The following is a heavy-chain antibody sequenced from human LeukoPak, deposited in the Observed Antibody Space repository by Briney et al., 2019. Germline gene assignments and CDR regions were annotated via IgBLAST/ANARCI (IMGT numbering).Heavy chain of an antibody. D-gene: IGHD1-26*01. CDR2: IYSHENT. Sequence: SETLSLTCTVSGGSLIGHYWSWIRQSPGKELEWIAYIYSHENTNYSPSLNGRATISEDTSKNQVSLKVRSVTTADTAVYYWARQTPYNGNHYFDYWGQGILVTVSS. J-gene: IGHJ4*02. CDR3: ARQTPYNGNHYFDY. CDR1: GGSLIGHY. V-gene: IGHV4-4*09.